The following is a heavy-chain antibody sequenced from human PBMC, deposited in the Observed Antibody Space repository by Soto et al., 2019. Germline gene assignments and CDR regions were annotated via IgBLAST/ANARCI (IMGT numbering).Heavy chain of an antibody. Sequence: SETLSLTCTVSGGSMSSYYWSWIRQPPGKGLEWIGYIYYSGSTNYNPSLKSRVTISVDTSKNQFSLKLSSVTAADTAVYYCARRVGTRTDDWFDPWGQGTLVTVSS. CDR1: GGSMSSYY. CDR2: IYYSGST. V-gene: IGHV4-59*08. J-gene: IGHJ5*02. CDR3: ARRVGTRTDDWFDP. D-gene: IGHD2-8*01.